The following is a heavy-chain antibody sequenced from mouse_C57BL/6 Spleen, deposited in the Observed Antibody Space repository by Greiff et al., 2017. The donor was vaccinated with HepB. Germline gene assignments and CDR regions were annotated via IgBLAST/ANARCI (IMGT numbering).Heavy chain of an antibody. J-gene: IGHJ2*01. CDR3: ARENYGSSNYFDY. Sequence: QVQLQQSGAELVKPGASVKISCKASGYAFSSYWMNWVKQRPGKGLEWIGQIYPGDGDTNYNGKFKGKATLTADKSSSTAYMQLSSLTSEDSAVYFCARENYGSSNYFDYWGQGTTLTVSS. D-gene: IGHD1-1*01. V-gene: IGHV1-80*01. CDR1: GYAFSSYW. CDR2: IYPGDGDT.